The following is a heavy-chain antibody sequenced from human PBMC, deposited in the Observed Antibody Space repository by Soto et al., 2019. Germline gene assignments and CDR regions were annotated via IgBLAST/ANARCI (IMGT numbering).Heavy chain of an antibody. D-gene: IGHD4-17*01. V-gene: IGHV4-59*08. CDR1: GGSISSYY. Sequence: SETLSLTCTVSGGSISSYYWSWIRQPPGKGLEWIGYIYYSGSTNYNPSLKSRVTISVDTSKNQFSLKLSSVTAADTAVYYCVRVRRVEYTVRSLFDPWGQGTLVTVSS. CDR3: VRVRRVEYTVRSLFDP. CDR2: IYYSGST. J-gene: IGHJ5*02.